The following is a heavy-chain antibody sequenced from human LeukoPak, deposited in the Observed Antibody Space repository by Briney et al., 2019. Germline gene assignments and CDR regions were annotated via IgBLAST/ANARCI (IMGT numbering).Heavy chain of an antibody. CDR1: GFTFSSYA. D-gene: IGHD4-17*01. Sequence: GGSLRLSCAGSGFTFSSYAMAWVRQAPGKGLEWVSSISGSGGSTYYADSVKGRFTISRDNPRTTIFLDMNSLRAEDTGVYYCAKDREWDPDYEDYGSAFATWGQGTMVTVSS. J-gene: IGHJ3*02. CDR3: AKDREWDPDYEDYGSAFAT. CDR2: ISGSGGST. V-gene: IGHV3-23*01.